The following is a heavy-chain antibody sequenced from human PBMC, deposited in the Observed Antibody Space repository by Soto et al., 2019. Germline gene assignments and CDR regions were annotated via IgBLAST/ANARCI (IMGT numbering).Heavy chain of an antibody. J-gene: IGHJ4*02. CDR3: ARGLGLGDC. CDR1: GYTFSSYY. D-gene: IGHD3-9*01. CDR2: INHNCGST. Sequence: QVQLVQSGAEVKKPGASVKVSCKASGYTFSSYYIHWVRQAPGQGLEWIGIINHNCGSTNYEQNFKGRLTMTRDTSTATVYMDLSALTSDDTAMYYCARGLGLGDCWGQGTLVTVSS. V-gene: IGHV1-46*01.